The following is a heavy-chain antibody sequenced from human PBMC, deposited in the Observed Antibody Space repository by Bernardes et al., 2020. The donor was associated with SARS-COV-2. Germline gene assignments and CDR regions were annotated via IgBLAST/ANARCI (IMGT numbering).Heavy chain of an antibody. V-gene: IGHV3-33*08. CDR2: ISYDARNR. CDR3: ARDEGQQDSWCDC. J-gene: IGHJ4*02. CDR1: GFTFGNYG. D-gene: IGHD6-13*01. Sequence: GGSLRLSCAASGFTFGNYGMHWVRQAPGKGLEWVAVISYDARNRYYADSVKGRFTISRDNSKNALFLQMNSLRAEDTAVYYCARDEGQQDSWCDCWGQGTLVTVSS.